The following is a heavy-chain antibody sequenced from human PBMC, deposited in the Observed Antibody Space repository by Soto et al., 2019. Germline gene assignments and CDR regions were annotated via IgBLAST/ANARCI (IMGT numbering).Heavy chain of an antibody. CDR1: GYTFTNYD. Sequence: GASVKVSCKTSGYTFTNYDIHWVRQAAGQGLEWMGWMNPGNNQHVYAQKLQGRVTMTTDTSTSTAYIELRSLRSDDTAVYYCARGVSILWFGEFRAFDYWGQGTLVTVSS. V-gene: IGHV1-18*01. D-gene: IGHD3-10*01. J-gene: IGHJ4*02. CDR3: ARGVSILWFGEFRAFDY. CDR2: MNPGNNQH.